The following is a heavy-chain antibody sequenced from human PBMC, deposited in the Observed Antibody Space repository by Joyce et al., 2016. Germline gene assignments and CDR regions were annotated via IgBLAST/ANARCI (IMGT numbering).Heavy chain of an antibody. CDR2: INPSGGSP. CDR3: ARQMHDFGDYEAFDP. J-gene: IGHJ5*02. D-gene: IGHD4-17*01. CDR1: GYIFTRFY. V-gene: IGHV1-46*01. Sequence: QVQLVQSGAEMKRPGASVKVSCKTSGYIFTRFYMYWVRQAPGQGLEWMGIINPSGGSPTYAPKFRDRVTMTRDTSTTTVYLEMSSLRPEDTAVYYCARQMHDFGDYEAFDPWGQGTL.